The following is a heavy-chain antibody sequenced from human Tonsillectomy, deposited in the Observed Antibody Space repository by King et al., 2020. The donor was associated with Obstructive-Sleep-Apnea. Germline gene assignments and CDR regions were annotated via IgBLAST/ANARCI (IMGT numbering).Heavy chain of an antibody. Sequence: VQLVESGGGLVQPGGSLRLSCTASGFTFINYAMSWVRQAPGKGLEWVSAIRNSDDITDYADSVKGRFTISRDNSKNTLYLQMYSLRAEDTAIYYCAKDSYGDLPDVFDIWGQGTMVIVSS. CDR3: AKDSYGDLPDVFDI. V-gene: IGHV3-23*04. CDR1: GFTFINYA. J-gene: IGHJ3*02. CDR2: IRNSDDIT. D-gene: IGHD4-17*01.